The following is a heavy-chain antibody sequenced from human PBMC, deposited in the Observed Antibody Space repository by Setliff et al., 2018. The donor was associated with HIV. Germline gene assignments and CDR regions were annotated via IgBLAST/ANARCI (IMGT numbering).Heavy chain of an antibody. CDR2: IHYSGKT. CDR1: GGSASNSRYY. CDR3: ASRRGIEFYFDI. Sequence: LSLTCTVSGGSASNSRYYWGWIRQPPGKGLEWIGSIHYSGKTYYNPSLKSRVTISVDTSKNHFSPKLSSVTAADTGVYYCASRRGIEFYFDIWGQGTPVTVSS. J-gene: IGHJ4*02. V-gene: IGHV4-39*02. D-gene: IGHD3-10*01.